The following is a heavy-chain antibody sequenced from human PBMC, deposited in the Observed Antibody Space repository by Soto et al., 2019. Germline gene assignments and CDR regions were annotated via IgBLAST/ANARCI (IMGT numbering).Heavy chain of an antibody. J-gene: IGHJ6*02. CDR3: ARDCPGKGGSDFWSGYYIGYYYYYGMDV. Sequence: PGESLRLSCAASGFTFSSYAMHWVRQAPGKGLEWVAVISYDGSNKYYADSVKGRFTISRDNSKNTLYLQMNSLRAEDTAVYYCARDCPGKGGSDFWSGYYIGYYYYYGMDVWGQGTTVTVSS. V-gene: IGHV3-30-3*01. D-gene: IGHD3-3*01. CDR1: GFTFSSYA. CDR2: ISYDGSNK.